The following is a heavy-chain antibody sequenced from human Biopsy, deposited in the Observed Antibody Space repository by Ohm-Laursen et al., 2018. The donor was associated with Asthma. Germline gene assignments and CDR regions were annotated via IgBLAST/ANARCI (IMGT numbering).Heavy chain of an antibody. CDR1: GAYIGSRDHH. CDR3: ARVAGYGDVYFGIDV. D-gene: IGHD4-17*01. J-gene: IGHJ6*02. Sequence: TLSLTCPVGGAYIGSRDHHWSWIRQSPGTGLEWIGFVFYSGTTHYSRSLERRLYISIDTARNEFSMRLRSLTAADTAVYFCARVAGYGDVYFGIDVWGPGTTVSVSS. CDR2: VFYSGTT. V-gene: IGHV4-30-4*01.